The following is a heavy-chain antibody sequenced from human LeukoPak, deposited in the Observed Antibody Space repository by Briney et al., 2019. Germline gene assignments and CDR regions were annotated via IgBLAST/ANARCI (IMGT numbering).Heavy chain of an antibody. J-gene: IGHJ4*02. Sequence: PGGSLRLSCAASGFTFSSSAMSWVRQAPGKGLEWVSGIGGSGAGTYYAVSVKGRFTISRDNSKNTLYLQMNSLRAEDTAVYYCARYRVVVITNKNYYFDYWGQGTLVTVSS. CDR2: IGGSGAGT. CDR1: GFTFSSSA. V-gene: IGHV3-23*01. D-gene: IGHD3-22*01. CDR3: ARYRVVVITNKNYYFDY.